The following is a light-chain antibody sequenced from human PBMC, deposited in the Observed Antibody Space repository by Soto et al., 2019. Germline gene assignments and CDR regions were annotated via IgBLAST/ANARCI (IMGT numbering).Light chain of an antibody. Sequence: EIVLTQSPATLSLSPGERATLSCRARQSVSSYLAWYQQKPGQAPRLLIFDASNRDTGIPARFSGSGAGTDFTITISSLEPEDFAVYYCQQRSNWLTFGGGTKVEIK. V-gene: IGKV3-11*01. CDR3: QQRSNWLT. CDR1: QSVSSY. J-gene: IGKJ4*01. CDR2: DAS.